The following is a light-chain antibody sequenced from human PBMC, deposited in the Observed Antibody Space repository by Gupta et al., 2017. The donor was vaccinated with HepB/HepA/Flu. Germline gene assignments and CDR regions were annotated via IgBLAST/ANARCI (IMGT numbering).Light chain of an antibody. J-gene: IGKJ2*03. CDR3: HQYYATPYS. V-gene: IGKV4-1*01. CDR2: WSS. CDR1: QSILYSSNNKNY. Sequence: DIVMTQSPAPLAVSLGERATINCKSSQSILYSSNNKNYLAWYQQKPGQPPKLLIYWSSTRQSGVPDRFSGSGSGTDFTLTISSLQAEDVAVYYCHQYYATPYSFGPGTKLEIK.